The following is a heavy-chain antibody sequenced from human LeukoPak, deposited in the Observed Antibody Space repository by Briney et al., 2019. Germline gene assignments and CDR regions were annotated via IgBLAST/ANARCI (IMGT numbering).Heavy chain of an antibody. J-gene: IGHJ5*02. Sequence: GASVKVSCKASGYTFTSYYIHWVRQAPGLGLQWMGMIKPSGGSIRYEQNFPGRVTMTRDTSTSTVYMELSSLTSEDTAVYYCARDFYSSSSTGVPNSFDPWGQGTLVTVSS. CDR3: ARDFYSSSSTGVPNSFDP. CDR1: GYTFTSYY. CDR2: IKPSGGSI. V-gene: IGHV1-46*01. D-gene: IGHD6-6*01.